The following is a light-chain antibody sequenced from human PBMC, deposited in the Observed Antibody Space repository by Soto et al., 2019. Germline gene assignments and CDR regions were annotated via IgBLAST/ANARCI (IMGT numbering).Light chain of an antibody. CDR3: QQYNNWPPLT. J-gene: IGKJ4*01. Sequence: EIVMTQSPATLAVSPGDTATLSCRASQSLGGNLAWYQQKPGQGPRLLIFRASSRATGVPARFSASGSGTEFTLTISGLQSEDFAIYYCQQYNNWPPLTFGGGTKVEIK. CDR1: QSLGGN. V-gene: IGKV3-15*01. CDR2: RAS.